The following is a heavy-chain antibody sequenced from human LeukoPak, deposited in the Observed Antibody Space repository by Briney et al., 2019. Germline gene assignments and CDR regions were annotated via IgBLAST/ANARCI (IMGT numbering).Heavy chain of an antibody. CDR1: GGSFSGYY. CDR3: ARGGNYYYMDV. J-gene: IGHJ6*03. Sequence: SETLSLTCAVYGGSFSGYYWSWIRQPPGKGLEWIGEINHSGSTNYNPSLKSRVTISVDTSKNQFSLKLSSVTAADTAVYYCARGGNYYYMDVWGKGTTVTISS. V-gene: IGHV4-34*01. CDR2: INHSGST.